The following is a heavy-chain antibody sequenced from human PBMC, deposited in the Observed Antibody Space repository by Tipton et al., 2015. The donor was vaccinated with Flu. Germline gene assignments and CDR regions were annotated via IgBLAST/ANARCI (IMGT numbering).Heavy chain of an antibody. Sequence: LRLSCDVSGYSISTDYDWGWIRQLPEKGLEWIGSIHHNGATYYNPSLKSRVTMSVDTSRNQFSLKLTSVTAADTAMYYCARDGHYSSANGALDYWGQGILVTVSS. CDR1: GYSISTDYD. D-gene: IGHD2-8*01. CDR2: IHHNGAT. J-gene: IGHJ4*02. V-gene: IGHV4-38-2*02. CDR3: ARDGHYSSANGALDY.